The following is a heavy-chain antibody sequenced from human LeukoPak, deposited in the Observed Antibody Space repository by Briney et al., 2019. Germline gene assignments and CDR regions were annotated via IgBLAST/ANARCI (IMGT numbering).Heavy chain of an antibody. CDR3: AKVHLGGYSSSYYDLSYFDY. CDR2: ISGSGTSP. CDR1: GFTFSSYA. J-gene: IGHJ4*02. Sequence: PGGSLRLSCAASGFTFSSYAMSWVRPAPGKGLEWVSGISGSGTSPYYADSVKGRFTISRDNSKNTLYLQMNSLRAEDTAVYYCAKVHLGGYSSSYYDLSYFDYWGQGTLVTVSS. V-gene: IGHV3-23*01. D-gene: IGHD6-13*01.